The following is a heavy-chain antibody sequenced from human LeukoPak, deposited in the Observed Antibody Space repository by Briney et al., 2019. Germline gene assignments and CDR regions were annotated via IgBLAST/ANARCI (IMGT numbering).Heavy chain of an antibody. Sequence: GGSLRLSCAASGFTFSSYGMHWVRQAPGKGLEWVAVISYDGSNKYYADSVKGRFTISRDNSKNTLYLQMNSLRAEDTAVYYCAKSHSSGWYDPSSGPSPFDYWGQGTLVTVSS. D-gene: IGHD6-19*01. V-gene: IGHV3-30*18. J-gene: IGHJ4*02. CDR1: GFTFSSYG. CDR2: ISYDGSNK. CDR3: AKSHSSGWYDPSSGPSPFDY.